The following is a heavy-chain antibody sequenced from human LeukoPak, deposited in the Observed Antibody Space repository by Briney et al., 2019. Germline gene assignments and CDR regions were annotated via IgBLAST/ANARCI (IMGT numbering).Heavy chain of an antibody. CDR3: ARESHVTREDY. V-gene: IGHV1-18*01. J-gene: IGHJ4*02. D-gene: IGHD3-10*01. CDR2: ISANDGNT. Sequence: ASVKVSFKASGFTFSRYGISWVRQAPGQGLEWMGWISANDGNTDYPQKLQGRVTMTTDTSTSTAYMELRSLRSDDTAVYYCARESHVTREDYWGQGTLVTVSS. CDR1: GFTFSRYG.